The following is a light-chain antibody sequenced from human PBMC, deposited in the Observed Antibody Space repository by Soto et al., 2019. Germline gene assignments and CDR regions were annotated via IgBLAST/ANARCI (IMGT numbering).Light chain of an antibody. CDR3: QQRSKWPIT. V-gene: IGKV3D-20*02. CDR2: GAS. Sequence: EIVLTQSPGTLSLSPWERATLSCRASQTVSSSYLAWYQQKPGQAPRLLIYGASNRATGIPDRFGGSGSGADFTLTISRLEPEDFAVYYCQQRSKWPITFGQGTRLEIK. J-gene: IGKJ5*01. CDR1: QTVSSSY.